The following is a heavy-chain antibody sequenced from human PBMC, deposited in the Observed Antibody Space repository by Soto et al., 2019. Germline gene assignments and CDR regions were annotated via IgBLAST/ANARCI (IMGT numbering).Heavy chain of an antibody. CDR2: ISAYNGKR. CDR1: GYDFTSYG. J-gene: IGHJ3*02. D-gene: IGHD2-21*01. CDR3: ARGRIVASIHDAFEI. V-gene: IGHV1-18*01. Sequence: GASVKVSCKASGYDFTSYGISWVRQAPGQGLEWVSWISAYNGKRDTAQKFQGRVTMTLDTSTDTAHMELGDLTSADTAVYYCARGRIVASIHDAFEIWGQGTMVTVS.